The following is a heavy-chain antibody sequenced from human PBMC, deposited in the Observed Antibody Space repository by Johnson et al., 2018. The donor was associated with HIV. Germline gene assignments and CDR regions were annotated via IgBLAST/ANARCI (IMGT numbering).Heavy chain of an antibody. J-gene: IGHJ3*02. CDR3: AKIAAAAGLKDAFDI. Sequence: QVQLVESGGGVVRPGGSLRLSCAASGFTFSSYGMSWVRQAPGKGLEWVAVISYDGINKFFPDSVKGRFTISRDNSNNTVYLQMNSLRTEDSGVYYCAKIAAAAGLKDAFDIWGQGTMVTVSS. V-gene: IGHV3-30*18. CDR2: ISYDGINK. D-gene: IGHD6-13*01. CDR1: GFTFSSYG.